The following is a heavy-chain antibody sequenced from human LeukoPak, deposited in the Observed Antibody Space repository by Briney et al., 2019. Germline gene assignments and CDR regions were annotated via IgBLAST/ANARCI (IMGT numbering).Heavy chain of an antibody. CDR1: GCTFSNYW. V-gene: IGHV3-9*03. Sequence: GGSLRLSCAASGCTFSNYWMHWVRQAPGKGLEGVSGISWNSGSIDYADSVKGRFTISRDNAKNSLYLQMNSLRAEDMALYYCAVVGATLSFDYWGQGTLVTVSS. CDR2: ISWNSGSI. D-gene: IGHD1-26*01. CDR3: AVVGATLSFDY. J-gene: IGHJ4*02.